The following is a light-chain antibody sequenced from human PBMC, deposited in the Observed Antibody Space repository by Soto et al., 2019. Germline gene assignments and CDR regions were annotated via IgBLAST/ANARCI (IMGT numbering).Light chain of an antibody. J-gene: IGKJ5*01. V-gene: IGKV1-39*01. CDR3: QQSYRTAIT. Sequence: DIQMTQSPSSLSASVGDRVTITCRASQSISRHLNWYQQKPGKAPNLLIFAASNLQSGVPPRFSGGGSGTDFTLTISSLQPEDFATYYCQQSYRTAITFGQGTRLDIK. CDR2: AAS. CDR1: QSISRH.